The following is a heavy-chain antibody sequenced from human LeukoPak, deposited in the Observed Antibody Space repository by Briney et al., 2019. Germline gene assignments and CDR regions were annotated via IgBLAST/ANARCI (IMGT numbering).Heavy chain of an antibody. D-gene: IGHD3-22*01. CDR1: GFTVSTNY. V-gene: IGHV3-66*01. J-gene: IGHJ4*02. Sequence: GGSLRLSCAASGFTVSTNYMSWVRQAPGKGLEWVAVIYSGGRTYYADSVEGRFTISRDNSKDTLYLQMNSLRAEDTAVYYCARGSNSGYYLSYWGQGTLVTVSS. CDR2: IYSGGRT. CDR3: ARGSNSGYYLSY.